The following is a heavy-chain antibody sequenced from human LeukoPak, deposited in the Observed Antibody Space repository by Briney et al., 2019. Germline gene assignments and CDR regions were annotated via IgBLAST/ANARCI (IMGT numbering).Heavy chain of an antibody. CDR3: ARADILTGKGVFDI. D-gene: IGHD3-9*01. Sequence: SQTLSLTCAVSGGSISSGGYSWSWIRQPPGKGLEWIGYIYHSGSTYYNPSLKSRVTISVDTSKNQFSLKLSSVTAADTAVYYCARADILTGKGVFDIWGQGTMVIVSS. CDR2: IYHSGST. CDR1: GGSISSGGYS. J-gene: IGHJ3*02. V-gene: IGHV4-30-2*01.